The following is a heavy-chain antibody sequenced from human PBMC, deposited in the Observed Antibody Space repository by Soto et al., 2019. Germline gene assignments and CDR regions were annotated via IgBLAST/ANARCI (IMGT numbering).Heavy chain of an antibody. V-gene: IGHV1-69*13. CDR2: TIPMFGTP. CDR1: GGTFSKYA. J-gene: IGHJ6*02. Sequence: ASVKVSCKASGGTFSKYAFSWVRQAPGQGLEWLGGTIPMFGTPNYAQKFQGRVAISADESTATVYMELSSLRSEDTAVYFCARPLRDRNYYYGMSVWGQGTTVTVSS. D-gene: IGHD3-22*01. CDR3: ARPLRDRNYYYGMSV.